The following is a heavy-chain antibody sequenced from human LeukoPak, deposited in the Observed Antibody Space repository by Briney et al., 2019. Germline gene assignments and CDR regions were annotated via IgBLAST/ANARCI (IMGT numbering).Heavy chain of an antibody. J-gene: IGHJ2*01. V-gene: IGHV4-34*01. CDR1: GGSFSGYY. Sequence: SETLSLTCAVYGGSFSGYYWSWIRQPPGKGLEWIGEINHSGSTYYNPSLKCRVTISVDRSKNQFSLKLSSVTAADTAVYYCARGGCSSTSCYGGWYFDLWGRGTLVTVSS. CDR2: INHSGST. D-gene: IGHD2-2*01. CDR3: ARGGCSSTSCYGGWYFDL.